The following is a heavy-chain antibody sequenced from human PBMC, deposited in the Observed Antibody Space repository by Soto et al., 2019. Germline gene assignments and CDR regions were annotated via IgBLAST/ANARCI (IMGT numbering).Heavy chain of an antibody. CDR3: ARGSLNYDFWSGYDWFDP. CDR2: IIPILGIA. CDR1: GGTFSSYT. V-gene: IGHV1-69*02. D-gene: IGHD3-3*01. Sequence: QVQLVQSGAEVKKPGSSVKVSCKVSGGTFSSYTISWVRQAPGQGLEWMGRIIPILGIANYAQKFQGRVTITADKSTSTAYMELSSLRSEDTAVYYCARGSLNYDFWSGYDWFDPWGQGTLVTVSS. J-gene: IGHJ5*02.